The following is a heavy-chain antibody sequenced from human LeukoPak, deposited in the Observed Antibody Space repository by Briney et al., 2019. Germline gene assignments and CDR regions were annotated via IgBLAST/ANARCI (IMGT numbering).Heavy chain of an antibody. CDR1: GYTFTGHY. V-gene: IGHV1-2*02. Sequence: ASVKVSCKASGYTFTGHYMHWVRQAPGQGLEWMGWINPNSGGTNYAQKFQGRVTMTRDTSISTAYMELSRLRSDDTAVYYCARDAYYDILTGYYDWEYWFDPWGQGTLVTVSS. J-gene: IGHJ5*02. CDR2: INPNSGGT. CDR3: ARDAYYDILTGYYDWEYWFDP. D-gene: IGHD3-9*01.